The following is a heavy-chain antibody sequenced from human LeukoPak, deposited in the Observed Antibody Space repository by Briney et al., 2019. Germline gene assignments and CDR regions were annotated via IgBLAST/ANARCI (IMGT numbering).Heavy chain of an antibody. J-gene: IGHJ4*02. CDR2: IYPGDSDT. D-gene: IGHD3-10*01. V-gene: IGHV5-51*01. CDR3: ARYGSGTIFDY. Sequence: GASLKISCKASGYSFTSYWIGWVRPMPGQGLEWMGIIYPGDSDTRYSPSFQGQVTISADKSISTAYLQWSSLKASDTAMYYCARYGSGTIFDYWGQGALVTVSS. CDR1: GYSFTSYW.